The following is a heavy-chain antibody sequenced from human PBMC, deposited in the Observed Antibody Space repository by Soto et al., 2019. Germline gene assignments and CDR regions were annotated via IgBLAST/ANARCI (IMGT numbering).Heavy chain of an antibody. CDR1: GYTFSNYG. CDR2: SSTYNGNT. D-gene: IGHD2-21*02. Sequence: QVQLVQSGAEVKKPGASVKVSCKASGYTFSNYGIAWVRQAPGQGLEWMGWSSTYNGNTEYAQNLQGRVTMTTDKSTSTAYMELRSLRSDDTAVYYCARESDGDPVDYWGQGTLVTVSP. CDR3: ARESDGDPVDY. J-gene: IGHJ4*02. V-gene: IGHV1-18*04.